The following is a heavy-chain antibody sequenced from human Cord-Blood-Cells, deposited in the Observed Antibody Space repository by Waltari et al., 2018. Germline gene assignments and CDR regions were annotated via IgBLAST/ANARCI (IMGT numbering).Heavy chain of an antibody. Sequence: QVQLVQSGAEVKKPGASVKVSCQVSAYTLTALSINWVRQAPGKGLEWMGGFDPEDGETIYAQKFQGRVTMTEDTSTDTAYMELSSLRSEDTAVYYCATLQRTGTTLDAFDIWGQGTMVTVSS. CDR2: FDPEDGET. CDR3: ATLQRTGTTLDAFDI. J-gene: IGHJ3*02. CDR1: AYTLTALS. D-gene: IGHD1-7*01. V-gene: IGHV1-24*01.